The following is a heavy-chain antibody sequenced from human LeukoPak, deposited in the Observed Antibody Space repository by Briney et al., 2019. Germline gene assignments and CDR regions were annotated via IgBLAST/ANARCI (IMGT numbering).Heavy chain of an antibody. CDR1: GGSITDYV. CDR2: IYFSGTT. J-gene: IGHJ4*02. Sequence: PSETLSLTCTVSGGSITDYVCSSVRQPPGEGLEWIGYIYFSGTTKYNPSLKSRVTISVDTSKNQFSLKLSSVTAAETAVYYCARGRWELPYWGQGTLVTVSS. CDR3: ARGRWELPY. D-gene: IGHD1-26*01. V-gene: IGHV4-59*12.